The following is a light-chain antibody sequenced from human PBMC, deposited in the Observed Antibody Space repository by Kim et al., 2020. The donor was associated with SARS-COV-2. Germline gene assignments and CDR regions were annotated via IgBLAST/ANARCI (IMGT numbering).Light chain of an antibody. V-gene: IGKV1-5*03. Sequence: IQMTQSPSTLPASLGDRVTITCRASQSISPWLAWYQQRPGRAPKLLIYQTSRLESGVPSRFSGSGSGKEFTLTISGLQPDDFGTYYCQHYHNYWKTFGQGTKVDIK. CDR1: QSISPW. CDR3: QHYHNYWKT. CDR2: QTS. J-gene: IGKJ1*01.